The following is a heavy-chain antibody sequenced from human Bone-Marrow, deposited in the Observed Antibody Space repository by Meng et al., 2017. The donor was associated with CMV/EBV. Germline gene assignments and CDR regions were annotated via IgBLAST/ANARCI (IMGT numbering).Heavy chain of an antibody. CDR1: GFTFSSYS. Sequence: GESLKISCAASGFTFSSYSMNWVRQAPGKGLEWVANIKQDGSEKYYVDSVKGRFTISRDNAKNSLYLQMNSLRAEDTAVYYCAREGFLGFLEWLPPDYWGQGTLVTVSS. D-gene: IGHD3-3*01. CDR3: AREGFLGFLEWLPPDY. CDR2: IKQDGSEK. J-gene: IGHJ4*02. V-gene: IGHV3-7*01.